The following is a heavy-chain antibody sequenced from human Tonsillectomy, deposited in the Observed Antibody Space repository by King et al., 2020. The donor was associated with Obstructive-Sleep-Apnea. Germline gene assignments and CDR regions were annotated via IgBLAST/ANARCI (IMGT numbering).Heavy chain of an antibody. CDR2: IRGSGGST. CDR1: GFTISSYA. D-gene: IGHD1-26*01. J-gene: IGHJ4*02. CDR3: ARSYEGYFDY. V-gene: IGHV3-23*04. Sequence: EVQLVESGGGLVQPGGSLRLSCAASGFTISSYAMSWVRQAPGKGLEWVSAIRGSGGSTYYADSVKGRFTISRDNSKNTLYLQMNSLRDEDTAVYYCARSYEGYFDYWGQGTLVTVSS.